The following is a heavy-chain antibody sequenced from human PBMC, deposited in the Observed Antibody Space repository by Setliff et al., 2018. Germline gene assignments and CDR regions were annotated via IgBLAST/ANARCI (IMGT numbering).Heavy chain of an antibody. J-gene: IGHJ4*02. CDR3: ARGGFSATSCLDY. D-gene: IGHD2-2*01. Sequence: GGSLRLSCAASEFTFRNYYMHWVRQAPGKGLMWVSYIKSDGSNAHYADSVEGRFTISRNNAKNTLYLQMNSLRAEDTAVYYCARGGFSATSCLDYWGQGILVTVSS. CDR1: EFTFRNYY. V-gene: IGHV3-74*01. CDR2: IKSDGSNA.